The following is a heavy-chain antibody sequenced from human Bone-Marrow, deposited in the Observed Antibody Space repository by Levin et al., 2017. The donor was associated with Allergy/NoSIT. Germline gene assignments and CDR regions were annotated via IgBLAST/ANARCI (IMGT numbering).Heavy chain of an antibody. CDR1: GYTFTSYA. D-gene: IGHD3-22*01. Sequence: GESLKISCKASGYTFTSYAMNWVRQAPGQGLEWMGWINTNTGNPTYAQGFTGRFVFSLDTSVSTAYLQICSLKAEDTAVYYCARGWYYYDSSGYYGDYYYGMDVWGQGTTVTVSS. V-gene: IGHV7-4-1*01. CDR3: ARGWYYYDSSGYYGDYYYGMDV. CDR2: INTNTGNP. J-gene: IGHJ6*02.